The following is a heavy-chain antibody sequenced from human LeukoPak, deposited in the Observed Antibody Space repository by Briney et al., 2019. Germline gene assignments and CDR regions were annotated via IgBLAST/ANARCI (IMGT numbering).Heavy chain of an antibody. Sequence: GSLRLSCAASGFTFSSYAMSWVRQAPGKGLEWIGYIYDSGITNYNPSLKSRVTILVGTSKNQISLKLSSVTAADTAVYYCARDLDWNLDSWGQGTLVTVSS. V-gene: IGHV4-59*01. D-gene: IGHD1-1*01. CDR3: ARDLDWNLDS. J-gene: IGHJ4*02. CDR2: IYDSGIT. CDR1: GFTFSSYA.